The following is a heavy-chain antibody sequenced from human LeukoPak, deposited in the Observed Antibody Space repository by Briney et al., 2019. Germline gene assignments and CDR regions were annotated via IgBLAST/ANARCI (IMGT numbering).Heavy chain of an antibody. V-gene: IGHV1-2*02. J-gene: IGHJ5*02. CDR1: GYTFTGYY. CDR2: INPNSGGT. Sequence: ASVKASCKASGYTFTGYYMHWVRQAPGQGLEWMGWINPNSGGTNYAQKFQGRVTMTRDTSISTAYMELSRLRSDDTAVYYCARGSHRRSYYDFWSGSKRINWFDPWGQGTLVTVSS. CDR3: ARGSHRRSYYDFWSGSKRINWFDP. D-gene: IGHD3-3*01.